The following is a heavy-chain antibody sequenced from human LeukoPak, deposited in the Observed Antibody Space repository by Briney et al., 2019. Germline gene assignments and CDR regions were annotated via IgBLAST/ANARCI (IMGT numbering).Heavy chain of an antibody. V-gene: IGHV3-21*01. Sequence: PWGSLRLSCAASGFTFSSYSMNWVRQAPGKGLEWVSSISSSSSYIYYADSVKGRFTISRDNAKNSLYLQMSSLRAEDTAVYYCARDPTPYDYGDYHEYFQHWGQGTLVTVSS. D-gene: IGHD4-17*01. J-gene: IGHJ1*01. CDR1: GFTFSSYS. CDR3: ARDPTPYDYGDYHEYFQH. CDR2: ISSSSSYI.